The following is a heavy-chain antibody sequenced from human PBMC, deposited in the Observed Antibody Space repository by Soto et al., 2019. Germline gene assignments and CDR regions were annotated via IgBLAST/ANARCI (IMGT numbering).Heavy chain of an antibody. CDR3: ARRPWFRVERNYYYMDV. J-gene: IGHJ6*03. CDR2: INHSGST. Sequence: SETLSLTCAVYGGSFSGYYWSWIRQPPGKGLEWIGEINHSGSTNYNPSLKSRVTISVDTSKNQFSLKLSSVTAADTAVYYCARRPWFRVERNYYYMDVWGKGTTVTVSS. D-gene: IGHD1-1*01. V-gene: IGHV4-34*01. CDR1: GGSFSGYY.